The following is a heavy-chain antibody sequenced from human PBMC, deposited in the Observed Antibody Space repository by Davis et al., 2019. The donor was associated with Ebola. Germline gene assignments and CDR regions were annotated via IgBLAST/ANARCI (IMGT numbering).Heavy chain of an antibody. V-gene: IGHV3-23*01. CDR1: GFTFSSYW. CDR3: ALETNWFDP. J-gene: IGHJ5*02. Sequence: PAGSLRLSCVASGFTFSSYWMSWVRQAPGKGLEWVSAISGSGGSTYYADSVKGRFTLSRDNSKTTLYLQMNSLGAEDTAVYYCALETNWFDPWGQGTLVTVSS. CDR2: ISGSGGST.